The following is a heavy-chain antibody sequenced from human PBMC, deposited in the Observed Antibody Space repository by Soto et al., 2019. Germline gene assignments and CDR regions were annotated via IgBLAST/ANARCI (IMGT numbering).Heavy chain of an antibody. Sequence: GGSLRLSCAASGFTFGTTDMSWVRQAPGEGLEWVSTIDGSGGITYYADSVKGRFTISRDNSRNTVYLQMNSLRGDDTALYYCVKNSGWFNTWGQGALVTGSS. CDR3: VKNSGWFNT. V-gene: IGHV3-23*01. J-gene: IGHJ5*02. CDR1: GFTFGTTD. CDR2: IDGSGGIT. D-gene: IGHD3-10*01.